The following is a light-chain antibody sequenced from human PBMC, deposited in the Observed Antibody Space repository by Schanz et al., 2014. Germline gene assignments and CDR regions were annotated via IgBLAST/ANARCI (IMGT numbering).Light chain of an antibody. CDR2: GAS. CDR3: QQRFIWPT. V-gene: IGKV3D-20*02. CDR1: QSVSSSY. J-gene: IGKJ2*01. Sequence: EIVLTQSPGTLSLSPGERATLSCRASQSVSSSYLAWYQQKPGQAPRLLIYGASSRATGIPDRFSGSGSGTDFTLTISSLEPEDFAVYYCQQRFIWPTFGQGTKLEIK.